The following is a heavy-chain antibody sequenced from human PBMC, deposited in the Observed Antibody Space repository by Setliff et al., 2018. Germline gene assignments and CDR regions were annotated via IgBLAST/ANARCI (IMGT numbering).Heavy chain of an antibody. CDR3: ARDTGGLSTAPSSSHRSYMDV. Sequence: SETLSLTCTVSGGSISTNTYFWGWIRQSPGKGLEWIGNTYYSGDAYYNPSLKSRVTISVDTSRNQFSLKLSSVTAADAAVYYCARDTGGLSTAPSSSHRSYMDVWGKGTTVTVSS. V-gene: IGHV4-39*07. CDR1: GGSISTNTYF. J-gene: IGHJ6*03. D-gene: IGHD3-10*01. CDR2: TYYSGDA.